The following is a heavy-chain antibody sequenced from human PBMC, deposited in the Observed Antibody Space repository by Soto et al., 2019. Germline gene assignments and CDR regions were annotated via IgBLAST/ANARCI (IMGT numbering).Heavy chain of an antibody. CDR3: ARLWLVGSAFDI. CDR2: INHSGST. V-gene: IGHV4-34*01. J-gene: IGHJ3*02. Sequence: QVQLQQWGAGLLKPSETLSLTCAVYGGSFSGYYWSWIRQPPGKGLEWIGEINHSGSTNYNPSLKSRVTISVDTSKNQFSLKLSSVTAADTAVSYCARLWLVGSAFDIWGQGTMVTVSS. D-gene: IGHD6-19*01. CDR1: GGSFSGYY.